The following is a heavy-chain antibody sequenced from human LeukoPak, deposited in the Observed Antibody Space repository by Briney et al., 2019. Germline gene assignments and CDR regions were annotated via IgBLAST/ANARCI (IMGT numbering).Heavy chain of an antibody. CDR2: ISSSSSYT. CDR1: GFTFSDYF. D-gene: IGHD3-10*01. CDR3: ARSGLRGGITMVRGVDY. Sequence: GGSLRLSCAASGFTFSDYFMSWIRQAPGKGLEWVSYISSSSSYTNYADSVKGRFTISRDNAKNSLYLQMNSLRAEDTAVYYCARSGLRGGITMVRGVDYWGQGTLVTVSS. J-gene: IGHJ4*02. V-gene: IGHV3-11*03.